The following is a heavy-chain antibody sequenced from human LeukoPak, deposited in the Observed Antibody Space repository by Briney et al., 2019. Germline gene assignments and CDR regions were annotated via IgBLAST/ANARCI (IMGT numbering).Heavy chain of an antibody. CDR3: ARDRPGEYFDWLLGNDY. D-gene: IGHD3-9*01. CDR1: GYTFTTYG. J-gene: IGHJ4*02. Sequence: ASVKVSCKASGYTFTTYGLSWVRQAPGQGLEWMGWISGYNGDTNYAQKFTDRVTMTTDTSTRTAYMEMRSLRSDDTAVYYCARDRPGEYFDWLLGNDYWGQGTLVTVSS. CDR2: ISGYNGDT. V-gene: IGHV1-18*01.